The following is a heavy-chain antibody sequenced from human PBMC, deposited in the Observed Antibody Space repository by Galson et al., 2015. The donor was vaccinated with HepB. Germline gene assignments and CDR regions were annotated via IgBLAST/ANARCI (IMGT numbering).Heavy chain of an antibody. CDR2: IYYSGST. J-gene: IGHJ2*01. CDR3: ARQKFILLWFGNPTGYFDL. Sequence: ETLSLTCTVSGGSISSSSYYWGWIRQPPGKGLEWIGSIYYSGSTYYNPSLKSRVTISVDTSKNQFSLKLSSVTAADTAVYYCARQKFILLWFGNPTGYFDLWGRGTLVTVSS. D-gene: IGHD3-10*01. V-gene: IGHV4-39*01. CDR1: GGSISSSSYY.